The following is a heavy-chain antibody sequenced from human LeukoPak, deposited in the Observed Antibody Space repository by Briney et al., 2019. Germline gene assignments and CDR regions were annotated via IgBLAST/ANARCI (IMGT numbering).Heavy chain of an antibody. J-gene: IGHJ4*02. V-gene: IGHV4-39*07. D-gene: IGHD3-16*01. CDR2: IYYSGST. Sequence: PSETLSLTCTVSGGSISSSSYYWGWIRQPPGKGLEWIGSIYYSGSTYYNPSLKSRVTISVDTSKNQFSLKLSSVTAADTAVYYCASGDSLRLGEFYYFDYWGQGTLVTVSS. CDR1: GGSISSSSYY. CDR3: ASGDSLRLGEFYYFDY.